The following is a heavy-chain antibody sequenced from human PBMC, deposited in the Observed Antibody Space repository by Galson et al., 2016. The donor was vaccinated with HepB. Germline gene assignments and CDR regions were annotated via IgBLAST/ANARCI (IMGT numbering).Heavy chain of an antibody. V-gene: IGHV6-1*01. Sequence: CAISGDSVSSITAAWNWIRQSPSRGLEWLGRTYYRSKWYNDYAVSVRSRITINPDISNNQFSLQLNSVTPEDTAVYFCARDSHPFITMIVVPFDYWGQGTLATVSS. CDR2: TYYRSKWYN. J-gene: IGHJ4*02. CDR1: GDSVSSITAA. CDR3: ARDSHPFITMIVVPFDY. D-gene: IGHD3-22*01.